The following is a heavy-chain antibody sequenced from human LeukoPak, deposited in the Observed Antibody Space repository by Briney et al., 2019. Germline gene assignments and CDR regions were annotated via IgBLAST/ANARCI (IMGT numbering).Heavy chain of an antibody. Sequence: TGGSLSLSCAASGFTSSDYYMSWIRQAPGKGLEWVSYISSSGSTIYYADSVKGRFTISRDNAKNSLYLQMNSLRAEDTAVYYCARESPYSRGFDYWGQGTMVTVSS. J-gene: IGHJ4*02. V-gene: IGHV3-11*01. D-gene: IGHD6-19*01. CDR3: ARESPYSRGFDY. CDR1: GFTSSDYY. CDR2: ISSSGSTI.